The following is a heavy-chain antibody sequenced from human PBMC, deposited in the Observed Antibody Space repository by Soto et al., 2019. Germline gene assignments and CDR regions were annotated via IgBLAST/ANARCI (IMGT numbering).Heavy chain of an antibody. V-gene: IGHV1-18*01. J-gene: IGHJ4*02. CDR2: ISAYNGNT. Sequence: ASVKVSCKASGYTFTSYGISWVRQAPGQGLEWMGWISAYNGNTNYSQKLQGRVTMTTDTSTSTAYMELRSLRSDDTAVYYCACDTNSISICGGVSPSYYFDYWGQGTLVTVSS. CDR1: GYTFTSYG. D-gene: IGHD3-3*01. CDR3: ACDTNSISICGGVSPSYYFDY.